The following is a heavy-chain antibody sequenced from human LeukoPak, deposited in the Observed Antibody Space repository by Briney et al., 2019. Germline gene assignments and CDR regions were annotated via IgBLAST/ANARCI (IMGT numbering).Heavy chain of an antibody. V-gene: IGHV3-48*04. CDR2: ISSSSSTI. CDR3: ARHLRAHSSSLFFDY. CDR1: GFTFSSYS. Sequence: GGSLRLSCAASGFTFSSYSMNWVRQAPGKGLEWVSYISSSSSTIYYADSVKGRFTISRDNAKKSLYLQMNSLRAEDTAVYYCARHLRAHSSSLFFDYWGQGTLVTVSS. J-gene: IGHJ4*02. D-gene: IGHD6-13*01.